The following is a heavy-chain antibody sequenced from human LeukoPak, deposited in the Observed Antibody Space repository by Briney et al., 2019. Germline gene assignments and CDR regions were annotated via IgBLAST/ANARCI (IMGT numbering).Heavy chain of an antibody. V-gene: IGHV3-48*02. CDR3: ARGVGYCSGGRCYNWFDS. Sequence: GGSLRLSCAASGFTFNIFSMNWVRQAPGKGLEWLSYIGSSGDGAIFYRDSVKGRFTVSRDNAKNSLYLQMDSLRDEDTAVYYCARGVGYCSGGRCYNWFDSWGQGTLVTVPS. D-gene: IGHD2-15*01. CDR2: IGSSGDGAI. J-gene: IGHJ5*01. CDR1: GFTFNIFS.